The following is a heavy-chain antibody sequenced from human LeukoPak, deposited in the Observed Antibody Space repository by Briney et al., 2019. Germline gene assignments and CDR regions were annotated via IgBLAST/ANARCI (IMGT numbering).Heavy chain of an antibody. V-gene: IGHV3-23*01. J-gene: IGHJ4*02. D-gene: IGHD6-13*01. CDR2: ISGSGGYT. CDR1: GFTFSSYA. CDR3: AKGGSSWSEIGY. Sequence: PGGSLRLSCAASGFTFSSYAMSWVRQAPGKGLEWVSGISGSGGYTYYADSVKGRVTISRDNSKNTLYLQMNSLRAEDTAVYYCAKGGSSWSEIGYWGQGTLVTVSS.